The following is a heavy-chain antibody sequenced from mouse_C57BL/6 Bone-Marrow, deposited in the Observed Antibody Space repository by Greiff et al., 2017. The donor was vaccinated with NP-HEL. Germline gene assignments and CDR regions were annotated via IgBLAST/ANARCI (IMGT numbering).Heavy chain of an antibody. CDR3: VRLGLRRGDY. J-gene: IGHJ4*01. CDR1: GFSFNTYA. Sequence: EVKLVESGGGLVQPKGSLKLSCAASGFSFNTYAMNWVRQAPGKGLEWVARIRSKSNNYATYYDDSVKDRFTISRDDSESMLYLQMNNLKTEDTAMYYCVRLGLRRGDYWGQGTSVTVSS. CDR2: IRSKSNNYAT. V-gene: IGHV10-1*01. D-gene: IGHD2-4*01.